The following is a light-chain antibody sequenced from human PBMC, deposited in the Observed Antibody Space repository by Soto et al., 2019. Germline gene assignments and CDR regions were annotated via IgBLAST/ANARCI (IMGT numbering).Light chain of an antibody. CDR3: QQYGSSPRT. CDR1: QSVSSSY. V-gene: IGKV3-20*01. CDR2: GAS. J-gene: IGKJ1*01. Sequence: EIVLTQCPGTLSLSPGERATLSCRASQSVSSSYLAWYQQKPGQAPRLLIYGASSRATGIPDRFSGSGSGTDFTLTISRLEPEDLAVYYCQQYGSSPRTFGQGTKV.